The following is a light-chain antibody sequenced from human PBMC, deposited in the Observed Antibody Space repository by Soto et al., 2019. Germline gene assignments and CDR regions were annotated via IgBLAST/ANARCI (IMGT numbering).Light chain of an antibody. CDR3: QQYGSSLMYT. J-gene: IGKJ2*01. CDR1: QSVSSSY. Sequence: EIVLTQSPGTLSLSPGERATLSCRASQSVSSSYLAWYQQKPGQAPRLLIDGASSRATGIPDRFSGSGSGTDFTLTISRLEPEDFAVYYCQQYGSSLMYTFGQGTKLEIK. V-gene: IGKV3-20*01. CDR2: GAS.